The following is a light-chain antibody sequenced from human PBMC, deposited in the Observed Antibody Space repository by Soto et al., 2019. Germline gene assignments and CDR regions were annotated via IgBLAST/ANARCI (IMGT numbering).Light chain of an antibody. Sequence: EIVLTQSPGTLSLSPGERATLSCRANPSVSCSYIAWYQKKPGQAHRQLIYGASSRATGIPDRFSGSGSGTDFTLTISRLEPEDFAVYYCQQYGIAPKTFGQGTKVEIK. CDR3: QQYGIAPKT. CDR2: GAS. J-gene: IGKJ1*01. CDR1: PSVSCSY. V-gene: IGKV3-20*01.